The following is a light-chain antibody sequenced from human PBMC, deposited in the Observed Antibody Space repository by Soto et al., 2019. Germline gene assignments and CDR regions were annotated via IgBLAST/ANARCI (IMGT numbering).Light chain of an antibody. CDR3: QQYNSYWT. V-gene: IGKV1-5*03. Sequence: DIQMTQSPSTLSASVGDRVTITCRASQSIRSWLAWYQQKPGKAPKLLIYKASSLESGVPSRFSGSGSGTEFTITISSLQPYDFATYYCQQYNSYWTFGQGTKVEIK. CDR1: QSIRSW. CDR2: KAS. J-gene: IGKJ1*01.